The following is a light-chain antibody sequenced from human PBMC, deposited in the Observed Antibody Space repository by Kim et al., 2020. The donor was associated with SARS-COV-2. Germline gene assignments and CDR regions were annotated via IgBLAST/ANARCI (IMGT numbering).Light chain of an antibody. CDR2: DND. J-gene: IGLJ3*02. CDR1: SSNTGNNY. V-gene: IGLV1-51*01. CDR3: GTWDNGLSVWV. Sequence: QPVLTQPPSMSAAPGQKVTISCSGSSSNTGNNYVSWYQQLPGTAPKLLIYDNDKRPSGIPDRFSGSKSGTSATLAITGLQTGDEADYYCGTWDNGLSVWVFGGGTQLTVL.